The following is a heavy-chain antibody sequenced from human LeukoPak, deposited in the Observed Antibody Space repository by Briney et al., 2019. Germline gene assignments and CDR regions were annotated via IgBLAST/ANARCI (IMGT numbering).Heavy chain of an antibody. V-gene: IGHV1-46*01. J-gene: IGHJ4*02. CDR1: GYTFTSYY. Sequence: ASVKVSCKASGYTFTSYYMHWVRQAPGQGLEWMGIINPSGGSTSYAQKFQGRVTMTRDTSTSTVCMELSSLRSEDTAVYYCARGVAVLLWFGELWDWGQGTLVTVSS. CDR3: ARGVAVLLWFGELWD. CDR2: INPSGGST. D-gene: IGHD3-10*01.